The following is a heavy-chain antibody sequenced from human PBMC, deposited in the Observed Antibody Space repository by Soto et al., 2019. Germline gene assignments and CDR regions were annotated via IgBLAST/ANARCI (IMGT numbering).Heavy chain of an antibody. CDR2: IWYDGSNK. CDR1: GFTFSSYG. CDR3: ARDRYYDILTGMDV. D-gene: IGHD3-9*01. J-gene: IGHJ6*02. V-gene: IGHV3-33*01. Sequence: GGSLRLSCAASGFTFSSYGMHWVRQAPGKGLEWVAVIWYDGSNKYYAASVKGRFTISRDNSKNTLDLQMNSLTAEDTAVYYCARDRYYDILTGMDVWGQGTTVTVSS.